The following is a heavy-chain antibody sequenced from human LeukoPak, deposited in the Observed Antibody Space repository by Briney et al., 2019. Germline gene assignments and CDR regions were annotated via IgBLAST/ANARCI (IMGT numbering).Heavy chain of an antibody. Sequence: PSETLSLTCAVYGGSFSGYYWSWIRQPPGKGLEWIGEINHSGSTNYNPSLKSRVTISVDTSKNQFSLKLTSVTAADTVVYYCARGPLGSGYTYFDQWGQGTLVTVSS. V-gene: IGHV4-34*01. CDR3: ARGPLGSGYTYFDQ. J-gene: IGHJ4*02. CDR1: GGSFSGYY. D-gene: IGHD5-12*01. CDR2: INHSGST.